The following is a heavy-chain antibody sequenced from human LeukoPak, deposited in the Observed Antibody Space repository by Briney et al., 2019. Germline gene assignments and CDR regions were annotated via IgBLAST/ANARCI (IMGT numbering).Heavy chain of an antibody. V-gene: IGHV6-1*01. D-gene: IGHD1-1*01. CDR1: GDSVSSNSAA. J-gene: IGHJ4*02. Sequence: SQTLSLTCAISGDSVSSNSAAWNWIRQSPSRGLEWMGRTYYRSKWYTYYAVSVKSRISINRDTSKNQISLQLNSVSPEDTAVYYCARSTGPIDYWGQGTLVTVSS. CDR2: TYYRSKWYT. CDR3: ARSTGPIDY.